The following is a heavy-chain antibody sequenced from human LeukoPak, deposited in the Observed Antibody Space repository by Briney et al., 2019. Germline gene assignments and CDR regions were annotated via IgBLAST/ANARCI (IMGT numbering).Heavy chain of an antibody. J-gene: IGHJ5*02. CDR1: GFTFSSYG. CDR3: AKDLQPWIRQSRNWFDP. D-gene: IGHD5-18*01. Sequence: GGSLRLSCAASGFTFSSYGMHWVRQAPGKGLEWVAVISYDGSNKYYADSVKGRFTISRDNSKNTLYLQMNSLRAEDTAVYYCAKDLQPWIRQSRNWFDPWGQGTLVTVSS. CDR2: ISYDGSNK. V-gene: IGHV3-30*18.